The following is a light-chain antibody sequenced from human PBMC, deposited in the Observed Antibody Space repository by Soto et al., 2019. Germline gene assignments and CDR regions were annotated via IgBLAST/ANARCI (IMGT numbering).Light chain of an antibody. CDR3: SSFTSKSTLI. CDR2: DVN. CDR1: SSDVGGYNY. J-gene: IGLJ2*01. Sequence: QSVLTQPRSVSGSPGQSVTLSCTGTSSDVGGYNYVSWYQQHPGKAPKLMIDDVNKRPSGVPDRFSGSRSGNTASLTISGLQAEDEAHYYCSSFTSKSTLIFGGGTKVTVL. V-gene: IGLV2-11*01.